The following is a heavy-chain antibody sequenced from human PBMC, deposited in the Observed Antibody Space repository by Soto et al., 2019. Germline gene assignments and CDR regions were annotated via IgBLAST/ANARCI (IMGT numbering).Heavy chain of an antibody. CDR2: INHSGST. CDR1: GGSFSGYY. Sequence: SETLSLTCAVYGGSFSGYYWSWIRQPPGKGLEWIGEINHSGSTNYNPSLKSRVTISVDTSKNQFSLKLSSVTAADTAVYYCASSAPDYYYDSSGFDNWGQGALVTVSS. J-gene: IGHJ4*02. V-gene: IGHV4-34*01. D-gene: IGHD3-22*01. CDR3: ASSAPDYYYDSSGFDN.